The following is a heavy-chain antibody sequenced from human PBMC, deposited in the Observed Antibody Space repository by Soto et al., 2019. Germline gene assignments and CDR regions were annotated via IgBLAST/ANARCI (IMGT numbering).Heavy chain of an antibody. D-gene: IGHD2-2*01. J-gene: IGHJ4*02. Sequence: EVQLVESGGGLVKPGGSLRLSCAASRFTFSSDSMNWVRQAPGKGLEWVSSISSSSSYIYYADSVKGRFAISRDNAKNSRYLQMNSLRAEDTAVYYCARGHCSSTSCYSPWGQGTLVTVSS. CDR2: ISSSSSYI. CDR1: RFTFSSDS. CDR3: ARGHCSSTSCYSP. V-gene: IGHV3-21*01.